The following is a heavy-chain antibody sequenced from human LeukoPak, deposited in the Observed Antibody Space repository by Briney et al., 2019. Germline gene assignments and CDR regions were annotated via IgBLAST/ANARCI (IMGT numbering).Heavy chain of an antibody. Sequence: ASVKVSCKASGYTFAGYYIHWVRQAPGQGLEWMGWISPNSGDTNYAQKFQGKVTMTRDSSISTVYMELGRLRYDDTAVYYCARVWDPPFYHWGQGTLVTVSS. CDR2: ISPNSGDT. J-gene: IGHJ4*02. CDR1: GYTFAGYY. CDR3: ARVWDPPFYH. V-gene: IGHV1-2*02. D-gene: IGHD1-26*01.